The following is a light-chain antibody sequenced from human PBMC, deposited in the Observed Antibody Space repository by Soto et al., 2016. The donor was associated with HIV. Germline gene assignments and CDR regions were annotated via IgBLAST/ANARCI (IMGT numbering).Light chain of an antibody. J-gene: IGLJ2*01. Sequence: SYVLTQPPSLSVAPRKTARITCGGNNVGSKSVQWYQQKPGQAPVLVVYDDSDRPSGIPERFSGSNSGNTATRSISRVEAGDEADYYCQVWDASTDLVVFGGGTKLTVL. CDR3: QVWDASTDLVV. CDR1: NVGSKS. CDR2: DDS. V-gene: IGLV3-21*03.